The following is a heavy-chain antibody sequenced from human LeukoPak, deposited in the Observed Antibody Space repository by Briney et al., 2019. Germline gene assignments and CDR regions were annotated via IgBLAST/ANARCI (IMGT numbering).Heavy chain of an antibody. J-gene: IGHJ4*02. Sequence: SETLSLTCTVSGGSISSHYWSWIRQPAGKGLEWIGRIYASGSTNYNPSLKSRVTMSVDTSKNQFSLKLSSVTAADTAVYYCARDRCNSTSCYARGAFDYWGQGTLVTVSS. D-gene: IGHD2-2*01. V-gene: IGHV4-4*07. CDR2: IYASGST. CDR3: ARDRCNSTSCYARGAFDY. CDR1: GGSISSHY.